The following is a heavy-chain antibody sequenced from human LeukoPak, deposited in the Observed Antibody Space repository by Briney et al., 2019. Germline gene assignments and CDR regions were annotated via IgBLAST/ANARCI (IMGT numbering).Heavy chain of an antibody. V-gene: IGHV3-20*01. Sequence: GGSLRLSCAASGFTFDDYGTSWVRQAPGKGLEWVSGINWNGGSTGYADSVKGRFTISRDNAKNSLYLQMNSLRAEDTALYHCARGSSDSSGYYLDYWGQGTLVTVSS. CDR2: INWNGGST. CDR1: GFTFDDYG. CDR3: ARGSSDSSGYYLDY. J-gene: IGHJ4*02. D-gene: IGHD3-22*01.